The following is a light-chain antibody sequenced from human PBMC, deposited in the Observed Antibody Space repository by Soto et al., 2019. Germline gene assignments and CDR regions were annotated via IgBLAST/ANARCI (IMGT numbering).Light chain of an antibody. Sequence: EIVLTQSPGTLSLSPGERATLSCRASPSVRSNYLAWYQRKPGQAPRLLIYGASTRATGIPDRFSGTGSGTDFTLTISRLEPEDFAVYYCQQYGGSPYTFGQGTKLEIK. V-gene: IGKV3-20*01. CDR2: GAS. J-gene: IGKJ2*01. CDR1: PSVRSNY. CDR3: QQYGGSPYT.